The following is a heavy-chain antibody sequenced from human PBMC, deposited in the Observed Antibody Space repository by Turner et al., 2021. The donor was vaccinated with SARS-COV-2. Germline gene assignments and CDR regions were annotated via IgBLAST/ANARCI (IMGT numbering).Heavy chain of an antibody. CDR2: IYYSGST. CDR1: GGSISSYY. V-gene: IGHV4-59*01. D-gene: IGHD6-6*01. Sequence: QVQLQESGPGLVKPSETLSLTCSVSGGSISSYYWSWIRQPPGKGLEWIGYIYYSGSTNYNPSLKSRVTISVDTSKNQFSLKLSSVTAADTAFYYCARDSRWDSSSFDYWGQGTLVTVSS. J-gene: IGHJ4*02. CDR3: ARDSRWDSSSFDY.